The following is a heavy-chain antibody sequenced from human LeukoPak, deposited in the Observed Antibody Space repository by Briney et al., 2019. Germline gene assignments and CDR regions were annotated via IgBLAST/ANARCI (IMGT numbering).Heavy chain of an antibody. CDR2: IHNSGSN. Sequence: SETLSLTCTVSGGSISSYYRSWIRQPPGKGPEWIAYIHNSGSNKYNPSLKNRVTITVDTSTNQSSLQLSTIPAADATAYFCAGRRGYSYGSSFDYWGQGTPVTVSS. V-gene: IGHV4-4*08. CDR3: AGRRGYSYGSSFDY. CDR1: GGSISSYY. J-gene: IGHJ4*02. D-gene: IGHD5-18*01.